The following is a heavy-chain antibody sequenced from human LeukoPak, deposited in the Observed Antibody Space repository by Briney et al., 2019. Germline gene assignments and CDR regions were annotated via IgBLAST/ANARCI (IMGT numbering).Heavy chain of an antibody. D-gene: IGHD4-17*01. V-gene: IGHV3-30*02. CDR3: AKVAEYGDNDAFDI. J-gene: IGHJ3*02. Sequence: GGSLRLSCAASGFTFSNYGMHRARQAAGKGLEWVAFIRYDGNKKYYVDSGKGRFTVSRDNSKNTLYLQLNSLRAEDTAVYYCAKVAEYGDNDAFDIWGQGTMVTVSS. CDR2: IRYDGNKK. CDR1: GFTFSNYG.